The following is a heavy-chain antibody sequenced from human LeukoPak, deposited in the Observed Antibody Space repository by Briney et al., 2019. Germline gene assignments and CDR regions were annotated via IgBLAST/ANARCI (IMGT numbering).Heavy chain of an antibody. CDR3: ARAPVTSSSGVICYPFDS. D-gene: IGHD2-15*01. V-gene: IGHV3-23*01. CDR1: GVTLNNYA. CDR2: TSRSDAGT. J-gene: IGHJ4*02. Sequence: GGSLRLSCAASGVTLNNYAMSWVRQAPGKGLEGVSATSRSDAGTYHADSVRGRFTISRDNSKNTLYPQMNRLSAEDAAVYYCARAPVTSSSGVICYPFDSWGQGTLVTVSS.